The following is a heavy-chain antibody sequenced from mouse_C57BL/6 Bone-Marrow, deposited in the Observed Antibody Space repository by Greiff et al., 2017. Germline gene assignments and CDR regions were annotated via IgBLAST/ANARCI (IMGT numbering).Heavy chain of an antibody. CDR3: TTGHYYY. V-gene: IGHV14-4*01. Sequence: VQLKESGAELVRPGASVKLSCTASGFNIKDDYMHWVKQRPEQGLEWIGWIDPENGDTEYASKFQGKATITAGTSSNTAYLQLRSLTSEDTAVYYCTTGHYYYWGQGTTLTVSS. CDR1: GFNIKDDY. CDR2: IDPENGDT. D-gene: IGHD1-1*01. J-gene: IGHJ2*01.